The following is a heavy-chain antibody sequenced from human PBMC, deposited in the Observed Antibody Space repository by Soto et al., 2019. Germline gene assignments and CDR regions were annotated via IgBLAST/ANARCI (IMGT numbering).Heavy chain of an antibody. CDR3: ASRPGVLVPPDGLPLDY. D-gene: IGHD3-3*02. CDR2: LYSGGST. Sequence: EVQLVESGGGLAQPGGSLRLSCAASGISVSSRFMSWVRQAPGKGLEWVSLLYSGGSTYYADSVRGRFTISRDNSKNTLYLQMNSLRAEDTAVYYCASRPGVLVPPDGLPLDYWGQGTPVTVSS. J-gene: IGHJ4*02. CDR1: GISVSSRF. V-gene: IGHV3-66*01.